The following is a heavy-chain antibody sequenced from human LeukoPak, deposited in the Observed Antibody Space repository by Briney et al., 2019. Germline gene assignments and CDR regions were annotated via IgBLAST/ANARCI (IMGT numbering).Heavy chain of an antibody. V-gene: IGHV3-11*04. D-gene: IGHD6-13*01. J-gene: IGHJ6*02. CDR1: GFTFSDYY. Sequence: GGSLRLSCAASGFTFSDYYMSWIRQAPGKGLEWLSGISGSGGATYYADSVKGRFTISRDNSKNTLYLQMNSLRAEDTAVYYCARDGSRAAGTEVGGYYYGMDVWGQGTTVTVSS. CDR2: ISGSGGAT. CDR3: ARDGSRAAGTEVGGYYYGMDV.